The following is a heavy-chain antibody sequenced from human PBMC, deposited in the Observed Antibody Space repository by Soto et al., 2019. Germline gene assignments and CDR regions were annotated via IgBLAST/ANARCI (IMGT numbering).Heavy chain of an antibody. CDR3: AKNGPLGTWVSEFDY. J-gene: IGHJ4*02. V-gene: IGHV3-23*01. D-gene: IGHD7-27*01. CDR2: ISGSGGST. CDR1: GFTFSSYG. Sequence: GGSLRLSCAASGFTFSSYGMHWVRQAPGKGLEWVSAISGSGGSTYYADSVKGRFTISRDNSKNTLYLQMNSLRAEDTAVYYCAKNGPLGTWVSEFDYWGQGTLVNVSS.